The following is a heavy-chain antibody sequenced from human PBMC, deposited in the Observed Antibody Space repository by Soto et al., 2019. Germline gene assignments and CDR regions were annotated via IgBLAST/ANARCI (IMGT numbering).Heavy chain of an antibody. D-gene: IGHD1-26*01. Sequence: GGSQRLSCAASGFTFSSYAMHWVRQAPGKGLEWVAVISYDGSNKYYADSVKGRFTISRDNSKNTLYLQMNSLRAEDTAVYYCARDSGSYYAGPDFDYWGQGTLVTVSS. CDR2: ISYDGSNK. CDR3: ARDSGSYYAGPDFDY. CDR1: GFTFSSYA. J-gene: IGHJ4*02. V-gene: IGHV3-30-3*01.